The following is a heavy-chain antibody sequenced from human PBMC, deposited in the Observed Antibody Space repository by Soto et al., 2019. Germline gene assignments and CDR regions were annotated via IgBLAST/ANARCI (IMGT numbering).Heavy chain of an antibody. CDR2: ISGSGGST. J-gene: IGHJ3*02. CDR3: AKVGWTAAITGGAFDI. Sequence: GGSLRLSCAASGFTFSSYAMSWVRQAPGKGLEWVSAISGSGGSTYYADSVKGRFTISRDNSKNTLYLQMNSLRAEDTAVYYCAKVGWTAAITGGAFDIWGQGTMVTVSS. D-gene: IGHD7-27*01. CDR1: GFTFSSYA. V-gene: IGHV3-23*01.